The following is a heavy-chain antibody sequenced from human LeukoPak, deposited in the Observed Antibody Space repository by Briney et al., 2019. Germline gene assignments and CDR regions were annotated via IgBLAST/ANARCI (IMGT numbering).Heavy chain of an antibody. CDR1: GFTFSSYA. CDR2: ISGSGGST. CDR3: AKRRRLEGEGADY. J-gene: IGHJ4*02. V-gene: IGHV3-23*01. Sequence: PGGSLRLSCAASGFTFSSYAMSWVRQAPGRGLEWVSAISGSGGSTYYADSVKGRFTISRDNSKNTLYLQMNSLRAEDTAVYYCAKRRRLEGEGADYWGQGTLVTVSS. D-gene: IGHD3-10*01.